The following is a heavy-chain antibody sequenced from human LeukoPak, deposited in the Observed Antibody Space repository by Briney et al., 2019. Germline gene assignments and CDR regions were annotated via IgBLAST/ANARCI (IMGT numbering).Heavy chain of an antibody. D-gene: IGHD3-10*01. CDR2: ISYDGNNK. V-gene: IGHV3-30-3*01. CDR3: ATGRARGRFDTRWSLVYFAF. J-gene: IGHJ4*02. Sequence: GRSLRLSCVASGFTFNTHAMNWVRQAPGKRPEWVAVISYDGNNKFYADSVKGRFTISRDNSKSTLYLEMSSLRVQDTAVYFCATGRARGRFDTRWSLVYFAFWGPGNLVTVSS. CDR1: GFTFNTHA.